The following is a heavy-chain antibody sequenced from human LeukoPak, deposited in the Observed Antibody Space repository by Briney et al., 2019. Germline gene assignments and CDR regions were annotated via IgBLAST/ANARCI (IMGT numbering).Heavy chain of an antibody. J-gene: IGHJ4*02. CDR2: INHSGST. CDR1: GGSFSGYY. D-gene: IGHD1-26*01. CDR3: ARLGGSYLSAIDY. V-gene: IGHV4-34*01. Sequence: SETLSLTCAVYGGSFSGYYWSWIRQPPGKGLEWIGEINHSGSTNYNPSLKSRVTISVDTSKNQFSLKLSSVTAADTAVYYCARLGGSYLSAIDYWGQGTLVTVSS.